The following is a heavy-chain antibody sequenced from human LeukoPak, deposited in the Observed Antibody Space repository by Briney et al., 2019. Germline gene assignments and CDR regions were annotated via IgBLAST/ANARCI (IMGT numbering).Heavy chain of an antibody. Sequence: AASMRVSCKASGYSFTGYYIHWVRQAPGQGLEWMGWINPDGGVTKSAQNFQGRVTMTRDKSINTVYMELSGLTSDDTALYYCARGPNHYYYMDFWGTGTTVSVSS. CDR1: GYSFTGYY. D-gene: IGHD2-8*01. CDR3: ARGPNHYYYMDF. CDR2: INPDGGVT. V-gene: IGHV1-2*02. J-gene: IGHJ6*03.